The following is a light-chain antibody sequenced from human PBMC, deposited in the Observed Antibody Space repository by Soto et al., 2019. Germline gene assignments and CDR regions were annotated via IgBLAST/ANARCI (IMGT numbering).Light chain of an antibody. J-gene: IGKJ1*01. V-gene: IGKV3D-15*03. CDR1: QSVSID. CDR2: QTS. CDR3: HQRQSWPRT. Sequence: EIVMRQSPATLSVSPGERATLSCRASQSVSIDLAWYQKTPGQAPRPLIYQTSLRAAGIPARFSASGSGTDFNLTISEVQTEDFALYDCHQRQSWPRTFGQGTKLDIK.